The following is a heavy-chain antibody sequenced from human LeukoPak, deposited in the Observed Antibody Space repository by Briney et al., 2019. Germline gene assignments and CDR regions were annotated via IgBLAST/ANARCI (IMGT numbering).Heavy chain of an antibody. Sequence: GGSLRLSCAASGFTFSSYAMHWVRQAPGKGLEWVAVISYDGSNKYYADSVKGRFTISRDNSKNTLYLQMNSLRAEDTAVYYCASDWNPTAERDYWGQGTLVTVSS. CDR1: GFTFSSYA. CDR3: ASDWNPTAERDY. D-gene: IGHD1-1*01. J-gene: IGHJ4*02. V-gene: IGHV3-30-3*01. CDR2: ISYDGSNK.